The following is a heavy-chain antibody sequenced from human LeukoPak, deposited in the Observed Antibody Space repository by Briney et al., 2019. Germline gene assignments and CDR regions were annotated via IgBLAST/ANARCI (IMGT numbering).Heavy chain of an antibody. V-gene: IGHV3-11*01. J-gene: IGHJ6*02. D-gene: IGHD6-13*01. CDR3: ARDRRYIAAAGSYYYGMDV. CDR2: ISSSGSTI. Sequence: GGSLRLSCAASGFTFSDYYMSWIRQAPGKGLEWVSYISSSGSTIYYADSVKGRFTISRDNAKNPLYLQMNSLRAEDTAVYYCARDRRYIAAAGSYYYGMDVWGQGTTVTVSS. CDR1: GFTFSDYY.